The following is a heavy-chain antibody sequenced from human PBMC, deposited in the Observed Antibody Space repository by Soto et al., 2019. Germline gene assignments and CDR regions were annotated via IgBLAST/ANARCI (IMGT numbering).Heavy chain of an antibody. Sequence: ASVKVSCKASGYTFTGYYMHWVRQAPGQGLEWMGWINPNSGGTNYAQKFQGWVTMTRDTSTSTAYMELRSLRSDDTAVYYCAKADSNYAGRFSYYYMDVWGNGTLVTVSS. CDR3: AKADSNYAGRFSYYYMDV. D-gene: IGHD4-4*01. J-gene: IGHJ6*03. CDR2: INPNSGGT. CDR1: GYTFTGYY. V-gene: IGHV1-2*04.